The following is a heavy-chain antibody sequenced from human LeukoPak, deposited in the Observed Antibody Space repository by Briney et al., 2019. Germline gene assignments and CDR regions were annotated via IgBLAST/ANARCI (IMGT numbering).Heavy chain of an antibody. D-gene: IGHD3-10*01. V-gene: IGHV4-30-4*01. J-gene: IGHJ5*02. CDR2: IYYSGDT. Sequence: KPSETLSLTCTVSGGSISSGDYYWSWIRQPPGKGLEWIGYIYYSGDTYHNPSLKSRVTISVDTSKNQFSLKLSSVTAADTAVYYCARAGSYYGSGNNNWFDPWGQGTLVTVSS. CDR3: ARAGSYYGSGNNNWFDP. CDR1: GGSISSGDYY.